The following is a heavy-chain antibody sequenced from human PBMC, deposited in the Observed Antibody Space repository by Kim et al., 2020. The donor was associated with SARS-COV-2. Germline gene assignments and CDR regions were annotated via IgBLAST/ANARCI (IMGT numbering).Heavy chain of an antibody. CDR3: AKERGAQLLPYYYYYGMDV. J-gene: IGHJ6*02. D-gene: IGHD2-2*01. CDR1: GFTFSSYG. V-gene: IGHV3-33*06. Sequence: GGSLRLSCAASGFTFSSYGMHWVRQAPGKGLEWVAVIWYDGSNKYYADSVKGRFTISRDNSKNTLYLQMNSLRAEDTAVYYCAKERGAQLLPYYYYYGMDVWGQGTTVTVSS. CDR2: IWYDGSNK.